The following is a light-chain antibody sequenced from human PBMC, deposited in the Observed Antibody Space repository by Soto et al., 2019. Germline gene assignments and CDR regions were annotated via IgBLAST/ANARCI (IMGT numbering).Light chain of an antibody. CDR2: AAP. CDR3: QQYNNWCT. Sequence: EIVRTQAPVTLSVSRGERATLSGRASQTVSSSLACYQPKPGQAPRLLLYAAPTSATGIPARFSGSGSGTEFTLTISSLQSEDFAVYYCQQYNNWCTFGQGTKVDIK. J-gene: IGKJ1*01. CDR1: QTVSSS. V-gene: IGKV3-15*01.